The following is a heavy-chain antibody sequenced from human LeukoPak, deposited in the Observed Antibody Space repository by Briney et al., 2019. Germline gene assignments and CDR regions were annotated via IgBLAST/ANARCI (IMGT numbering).Heavy chain of an antibody. J-gene: IGHJ3*02. D-gene: IGHD2-2*01. CDR2: ISWNSGSI. V-gene: IGHV3-9*01. CDR3: AKDISPLSDCSSTSYFDAFDI. CDR1: GFTFDDYA. Sequence: GRSLRLSCAASGFTFDDYAMHWVRQAPGKGLEWVSGISWNSGSIGYADSVKGRFTISRDNAKNSLYLQMNSLRAEDTALYYCAKDISPLSDCSSTSYFDAFDIWGQGTMVTVSS.